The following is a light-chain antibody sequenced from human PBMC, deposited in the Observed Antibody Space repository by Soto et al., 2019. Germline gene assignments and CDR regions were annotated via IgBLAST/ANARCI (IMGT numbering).Light chain of an antibody. J-gene: IGKJ1*01. V-gene: IGKV4-1*01. CDR2: WAS. Sequence: DILMTQSPDSLAVSLGERAAINCKSSQSVLYSSNNKNYLAWYQQKPGQPPKLLIYWASTRESGVPDRFSGSGSGTDFTLTISSLQAEDVAVYYCQQYYGPPRTFGQGTKVDIK. CDR1: QSVLYSSNNKNY. CDR3: QQYYGPPRT.